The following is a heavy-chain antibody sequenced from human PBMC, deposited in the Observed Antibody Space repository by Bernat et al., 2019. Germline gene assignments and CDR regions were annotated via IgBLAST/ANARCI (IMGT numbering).Heavy chain of an antibody. Sequence: EVQLVESGGGLVKPGGSLRLSCAASGFTFSSYSMNWVRQAPGRGLEWVSYISSSSSTIYYADSVKGRFTISRDNAKNSVHLQMNSLRAEDTAVYYCARAYSSSWYDYWGQGTLVTVSS. V-gene: IGHV3-48*01. J-gene: IGHJ4*02. D-gene: IGHD6-13*01. CDR3: ARAYSSSWYDY. CDR2: ISSSSSTI. CDR1: GFTFSSYS.